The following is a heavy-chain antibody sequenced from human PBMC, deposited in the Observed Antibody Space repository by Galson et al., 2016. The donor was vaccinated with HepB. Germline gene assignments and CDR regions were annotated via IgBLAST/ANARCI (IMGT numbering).Heavy chain of an antibody. CDR2: IWYHGYNK. D-gene: IGHD6-25*01. Sequence: SLRLSCAASGFTFSSYGMSWVRQAPGKGLEWVAVIWYHGYNKYYSDSVKGRFTISRDNSKNSLYLQMSSLRAEDTAVYHCGKEMGWGSGWDSYYGMDVWGQGTTVAVSS. CDR3: GKEMGWGSGWDSYYGMDV. V-gene: IGHV3-33*06. J-gene: IGHJ6*02. CDR1: GFTFSSYG.